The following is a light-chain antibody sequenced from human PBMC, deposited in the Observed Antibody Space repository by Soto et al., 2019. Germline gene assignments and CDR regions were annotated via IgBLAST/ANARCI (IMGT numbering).Light chain of an antibody. CDR2: DVT. J-gene: IGLJ2*01. Sequence: QSVLTQPASVSGSPGQSITISCTGTSNDVGGSNYVSWYQQHPGKAPKLMIYDVTNRPSGVSNRFSGSKSGNTASLTISGLQAEDEADYYCSSFTRSSTFVVFGGGTKLTVL. CDR3: SSFTRSSTFVV. V-gene: IGLV2-14*03. CDR1: SNDVGGSNY.